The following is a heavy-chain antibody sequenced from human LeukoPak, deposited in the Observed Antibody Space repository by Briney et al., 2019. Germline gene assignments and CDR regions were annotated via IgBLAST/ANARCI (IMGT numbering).Heavy chain of an antibody. CDR1: GFTFSTFT. CDR3: ARGRGLRGAFDI. CDR2: ISGTLFSGHRTTT. J-gene: IGHJ3*02. Sequence: GGSLRLSRAASGFTFSTFTMHWVRQVPGAGPEWISSISGTLFSGHRTTTYYADSVTGRFTISRDNARNSLYLQMNSLRAEDTAVYYCARGRGLRGAFDIWGQGTMVTVSS. V-gene: IGHV3-48*04.